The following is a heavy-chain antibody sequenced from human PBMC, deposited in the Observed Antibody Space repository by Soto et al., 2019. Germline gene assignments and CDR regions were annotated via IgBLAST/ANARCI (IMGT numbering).Heavy chain of an antibody. J-gene: IGHJ4*02. CDR1: GFTFSSHW. V-gene: IGHV3-74*01. CDR2: INSDGSGT. CDR3: VDPYFFDY. D-gene: IGHD2-2*03. Sequence: PGGSLRLSCAASGFTFSSHWMHWVRQAPGKGLVWVSRINSDGSGTSYADSVKGRFTISRDNAKNTLYLQMNILRAEDTALYYCVDPYFFDYWGQGTLVTVSS.